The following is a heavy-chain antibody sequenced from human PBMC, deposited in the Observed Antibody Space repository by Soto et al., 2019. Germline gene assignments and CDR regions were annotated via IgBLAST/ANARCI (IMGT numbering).Heavy chain of an antibody. CDR1: GYTFTSYG. V-gene: IGHV1-18*01. CDR2: ISTDNGHT. D-gene: IGHD3-10*01. CDR3: ARVWFGESEDY. Sequence: QVQLVQSGAEVKKPGASVKVSCKASGYTFTSYGITWVRLAPGQGLEWMGWISTDNGHTNYAQKLQGRLTMTTDTSTSTAYMELRSLRSDDTAVYYCARVWFGESEDYWGQGTLVTVSS. J-gene: IGHJ4*02.